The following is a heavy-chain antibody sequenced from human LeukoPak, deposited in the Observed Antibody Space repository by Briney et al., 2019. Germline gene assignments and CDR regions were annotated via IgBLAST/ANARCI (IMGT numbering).Heavy chain of an antibody. V-gene: IGHV4-34*01. Sequence: SETLSLTCSVYGGSLSGYYWSWIRQTPGKGLELIGEINHSGSTTYYPSFKNRVTISVDTSKNQFSLKLSSVTAADTAVYYCARATSYGDQGWFDPWGQGTLVTVSS. CDR1: GGSLSGYY. D-gene: IGHD4-17*01. CDR3: ARATSYGDQGWFDP. J-gene: IGHJ5*02. CDR2: INHSGST.